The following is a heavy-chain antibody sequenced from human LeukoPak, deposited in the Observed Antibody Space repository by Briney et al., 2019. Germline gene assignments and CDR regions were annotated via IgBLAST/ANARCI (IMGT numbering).Heavy chain of an antibody. Sequence: ASVKVSCKVSGYTLTELAMHWVRQAPGKGLEWIGGFDPEKGETIYTQQLQGRLTMNEDTSTDTAYMELSSLTSEDTAVYYCATPLGPLGLIPYYFDYWGQGTLVTVSS. CDR3: ATPLGPLGLIPYYFDY. CDR1: GYTLTELA. D-gene: IGHD2-21*01. V-gene: IGHV1-24*01. CDR2: FDPEKGET. J-gene: IGHJ4*02.